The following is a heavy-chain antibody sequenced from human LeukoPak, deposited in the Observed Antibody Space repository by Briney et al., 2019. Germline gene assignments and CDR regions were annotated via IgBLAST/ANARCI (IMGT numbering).Heavy chain of an antibody. CDR1: GFTFSSYA. CDR3: AKERSTYYYGSFDS. J-gene: IGHJ4*02. D-gene: IGHD3-10*01. V-gene: IGHV3-23*01. Sequence: GGSLRLSCAAPGFTFSSYAMRWSRQAPGKGLEWASGISDSGDGTYYADSVKGRFTISRDNSKNTLYLQMNSLRDEDTALYYCAKERSTYYYGSFDSWGQGTLVTVSS. CDR2: ISDSGDGT.